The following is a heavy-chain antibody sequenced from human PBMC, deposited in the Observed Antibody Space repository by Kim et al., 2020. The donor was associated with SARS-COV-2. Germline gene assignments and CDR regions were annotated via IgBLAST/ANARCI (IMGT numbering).Heavy chain of an antibody. CDR3: ARRLSWNYATRGFCLDY. V-gene: IGHV4-34*01. CDR1: GGSFSGYY. Sequence: SETLSLTCAVYGGSFSGYYWSWIRQPPGKGLEWIGEINHSGSTNYNPSLKSRVTISVDTSKNQYSLKLSSVTAADTAVYYCARRLSWNYATRGFCLDYWG. J-gene: IGHJ4*01. CDR2: INHSGST. D-gene: IGHD1-7*01.